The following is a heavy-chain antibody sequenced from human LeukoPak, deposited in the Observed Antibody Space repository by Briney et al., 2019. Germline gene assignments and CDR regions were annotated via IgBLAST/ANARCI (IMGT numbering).Heavy chain of an antibody. J-gene: IGHJ4*02. CDR3: ARESDPGIAAAGTPPNFDY. Sequence: SETLSLTCTVSGGSISSYYWSWIRQPPGKGLEWIGYIYYGGSTNYNPSNYNPSLTSRVTMSLDTSKNQFSLKLSSVTAADTAVYYCARESDPGIAAAGTPPNFDYWGQGTLVTVSS. V-gene: IGHV4-59*01. D-gene: IGHD6-13*01. CDR2: IYYGGSTNYNPS. CDR1: GGSISSYY.